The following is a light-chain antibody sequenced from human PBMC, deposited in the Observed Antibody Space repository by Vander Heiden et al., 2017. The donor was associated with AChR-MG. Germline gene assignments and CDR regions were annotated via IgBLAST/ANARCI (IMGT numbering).Light chain of an antibody. J-gene: IGLJ2*01. CDR1: KLGDKY. V-gene: IGLV3-1*01. Sequence: SHELTQPPSLSVSPGQTASITCSGDKLGDKYACWYQQKPGQSPVLVIYQDSKRPSGIPERFSGSNSGNTATLTISGTQAMDEADYYCQAWDSSTAVVFGGGTKLTVL. CDR3: QAWDSSTAVV. CDR2: QDS.